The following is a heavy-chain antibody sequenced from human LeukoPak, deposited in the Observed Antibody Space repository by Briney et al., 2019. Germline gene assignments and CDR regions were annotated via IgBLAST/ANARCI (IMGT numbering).Heavy chain of an antibody. Sequence: PGGSLRLSCAASGFTFSSYAMSWVRQAPGKGLEWVSAISGSGGSTYYADSVKGQFTISRDNSKNTLYLQMSSLRAEDTAVYYCAKDYQGRWLVYFDYWGQGTLVTVSS. D-gene: IGHD6-19*01. CDR3: AKDYQGRWLVYFDY. CDR2: ISGSGGST. J-gene: IGHJ4*02. V-gene: IGHV3-23*01. CDR1: GFTFSSYA.